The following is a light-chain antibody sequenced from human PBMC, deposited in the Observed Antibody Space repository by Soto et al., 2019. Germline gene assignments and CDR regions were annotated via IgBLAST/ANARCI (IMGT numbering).Light chain of an antibody. CDR2: KAS. V-gene: IGKV1-5*03. J-gene: IGKJ2*01. CDR3: QQYNGYSYT. Sequence: DIQMTQSPSTLSASVGDRVTITCRASQSISNWLAWYQQKPGKAPKLLIYKASSLERGVPSRFSGSGSGTEFTLTISSLQPDDFATYYCQQYNGYSYTFGQGTKLEIK. CDR1: QSISNW.